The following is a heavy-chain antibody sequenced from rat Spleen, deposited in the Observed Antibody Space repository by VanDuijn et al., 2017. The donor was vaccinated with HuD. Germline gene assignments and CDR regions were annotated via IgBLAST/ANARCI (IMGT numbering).Heavy chain of an antibody. CDR3: ARSQSYYFDY. V-gene: IGHV5-22*01. D-gene: IGHD3-2*01. Sequence: EVQLVESGGGLVQPGRSLKLSCAVSGFTFSDYYMAWVRQAPNKGLEWVASICYEGSSTYYGDSVKGRFTISRDNAKSTLYLQMNSLRSEDTATYHCARSQSYYFDYWGQGVMVTVSS. CDR2: ICYEGSST. CDR1: GFTFSDYY. J-gene: IGHJ2*01.